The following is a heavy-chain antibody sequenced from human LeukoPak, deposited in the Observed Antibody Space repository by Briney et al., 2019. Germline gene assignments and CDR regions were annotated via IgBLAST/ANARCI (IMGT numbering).Heavy chain of an antibody. J-gene: IGHJ6*02. V-gene: IGHV3-21*01. Sequence: GGSLRLSCAASGFTFSTYSMNWVRQAPGKGLEWVSSISSSGSYIYYADSVKGRFTISRDNAKNSLYLQMNSLRAEDTAVYYCARDRFISRGRDGMDVWGQGTTVTVSS. CDR3: ARDRFISRGRDGMDV. CDR1: GFTFSTYS. CDR2: ISSSGSYI. D-gene: IGHD5-24*01.